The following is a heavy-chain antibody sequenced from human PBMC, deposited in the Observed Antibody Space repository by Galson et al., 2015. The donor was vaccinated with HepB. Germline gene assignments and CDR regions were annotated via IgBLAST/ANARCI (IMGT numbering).Heavy chain of an antibody. CDR3: AKVGRQYQLLLRSSWFFDL. Sequence: SLRLSCAASGFSFSDYAMSWVRQAPGKGLEWVSGFSGGGGSTHYADSVKGRFTISRDNSKNTLYLQMRSLRDEDTAVYYCAKVGRQYQLLLRSSWFFDLWGRGTLVTVSS. CDR2: FSGGGGST. V-gene: IGHV3-23*01. D-gene: IGHD2-2*01. J-gene: IGHJ2*01. CDR1: GFSFSDYA.